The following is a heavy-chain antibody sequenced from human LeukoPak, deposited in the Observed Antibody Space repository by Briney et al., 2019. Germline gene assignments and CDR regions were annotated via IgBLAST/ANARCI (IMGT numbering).Heavy chain of an antibody. J-gene: IGHJ5*02. CDR1: GGSISSYY. CDR2: IYYSGST. D-gene: IGHD6-19*01. V-gene: IGHV4-59*12. CDR3: ARDRSRQWLVREGNNWFDP. Sequence: PSETLSLTCTVSGGSISSYYWSWIRQPPGKGLEWIGYIYYSGSTNYNPSLKSRVTISVDTSKNQFSLKLSSVTAADTAVYYCARDRSRQWLVREGNNWFDPWGQGTLVTVSS.